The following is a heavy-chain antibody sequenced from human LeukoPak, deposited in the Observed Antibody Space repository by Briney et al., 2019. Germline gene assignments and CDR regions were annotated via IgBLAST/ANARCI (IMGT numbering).Heavy chain of an antibody. J-gene: IGHJ3*02. Sequence: GGSLRLSCTASGFTFGDYAMSWVRQAPGKGLEWVGFIRSKAYGGTTEYAASVKGRLTISRDDSKSIAYLQMNSLKTEDTAVYYCTRDRGYSSGWYTDAFDIWGQGTMVTVSS. CDR2: IRSKAYGGTT. V-gene: IGHV3-49*04. CDR1: GFTFGDYA. D-gene: IGHD6-19*01. CDR3: TRDRGYSSGWYTDAFDI.